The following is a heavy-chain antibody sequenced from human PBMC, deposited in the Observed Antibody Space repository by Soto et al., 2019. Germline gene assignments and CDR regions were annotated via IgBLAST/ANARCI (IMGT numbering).Heavy chain of an antibody. CDR1: GFTFDDYA. Sequence: EVQLVESGGGLVQPGRSLRPSCAASGFTFDDYAMHWVRQAPGKGLEWVSGISWNSGSIGYADSVKGRFTISRDNAKNSLYLQMNSLRAEDTALYYCAKEGLRSYYFDYWGQGTLVTVSS. CDR2: ISWNSGSI. D-gene: IGHD5-12*01. CDR3: AKEGLRSYYFDY. V-gene: IGHV3-9*01. J-gene: IGHJ4*02.